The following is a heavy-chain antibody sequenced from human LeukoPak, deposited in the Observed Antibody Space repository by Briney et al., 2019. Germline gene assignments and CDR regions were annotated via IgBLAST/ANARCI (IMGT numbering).Heavy chain of an antibody. J-gene: IGHJ4*02. CDR1: GFTFSNYA. D-gene: IGHD4-17*01. CDR2: ISGDAIYT. CDR3: AKNYGISRPFYDY. V-gene: IGHV3-23*01. Sequence: GGSLRLSCAASGFTFSNYAMTWVRQAPGKGLQWVSAISGDAIYTYYLDSVKGRFTTSRDNSKNTLFLQMNSLRADDTAVYYCAKNYGISRPFYDYWGQGIVVTVSS.